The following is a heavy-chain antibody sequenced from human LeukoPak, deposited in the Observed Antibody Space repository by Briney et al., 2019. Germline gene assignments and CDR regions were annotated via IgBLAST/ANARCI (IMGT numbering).Heavy chain of an antibody. V-gene: IGHV4-39*01. CDR3: ARLRVVRNRWFDP. J-gene: IGHJ5*02. Sequence: PSETLSLTCTVSGGSISSSSYYWGWIRQPPGKGLEWIGSIYYSGSTYYNPSLKSRVTISVDTSKNQFSLKLSSVTAADTAVYYCARLRVVRNRWFDPWGQGTLVTVSS. D-gene: IGHD3-22*01. CDR1: GGSISSSSYY. CDR2: IYYSGST.